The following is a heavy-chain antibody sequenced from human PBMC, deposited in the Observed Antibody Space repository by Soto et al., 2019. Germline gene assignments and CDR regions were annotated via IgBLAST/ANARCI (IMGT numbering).Heavy chain of an antibody. CDR3: TRHLVDV. CDR2: IRSKPNNYAT. V-gene: IGHV3-73*02. Sequence: EVPLVESGGGLVQPGGSLTLSCAASGFTFSTSALHWVRQASGKGLEWIGRIRSKPNNYATAYAASVKGRFTISRDDSKNTAYLQMNSLKTGDTAVYYCTRHLVDVWGQGTTVTVSS. CDR1: GFTFSTSA. J-gene: IGHJ6*02.